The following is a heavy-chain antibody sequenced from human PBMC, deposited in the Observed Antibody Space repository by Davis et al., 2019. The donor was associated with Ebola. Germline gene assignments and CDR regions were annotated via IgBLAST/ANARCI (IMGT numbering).Heavy chain of an antibody. Sequence: GGSLRLSCAASGFTFSTYSMSWVRQAPGKGLEWVSSISSDSDYIYYADSAKGRFTISRDNSKNTLYLQMNSLRAEDTAVYYCARDRGSSGYYLGPPDYWGQGTLVTVSS. D-gene: IGHD3-22*01. V-gene: IGHV3-21*04. J-gene: IGHJ4*02. CDR3: ARDRGSSGYYLGPPDY. CDR1: GFTFSTYS. CDR2: ISSDSDYI.